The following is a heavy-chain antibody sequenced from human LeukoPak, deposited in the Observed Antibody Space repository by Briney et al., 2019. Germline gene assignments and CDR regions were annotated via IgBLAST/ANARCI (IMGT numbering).Heavy chain of an antibody. CDR1: GGSFSGYY. D-gene: IGHD5-12*01. CDR3: ARGRDSGYDATNNWFDP. CDR2: INHSGST. V-gene: IGHV4-34*01. Sequence: SETLSLTCAVYGGSFSGYYWSWIRQPPGEGLEWIGEINHSGSTNYNPSLKSRVTISVDTSKNQFSLKLSSVTAADTAVYYCARGRDSGYDATNNWFDPWGQGTLVTVSS. J-gene: IGHJ5*02.